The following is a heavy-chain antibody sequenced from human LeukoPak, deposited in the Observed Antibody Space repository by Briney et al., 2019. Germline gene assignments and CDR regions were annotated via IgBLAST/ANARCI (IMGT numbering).Heavy chain of an antibody. CDR2: IYAGGST. V-gene: IGHV3-66*01. Sequence: GGSLRLSCAASGFTFNNNYMSWVRQAPGRGLEWVSVIYAGGSTYYADSVKGRFTVSRDNSKNTLYLQMNSLRAEDTAVYHCARLDTTATHFDYWGQGTLVTVSS. CDR1: GFTFNNNY. J-gene: IGHJ4*02. D-gene: IGHD4-17*01. CDR3: ARLDTTATHFDY.